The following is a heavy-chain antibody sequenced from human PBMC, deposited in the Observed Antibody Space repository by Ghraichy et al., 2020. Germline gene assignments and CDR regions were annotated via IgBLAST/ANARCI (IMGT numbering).Heavy chain of an antibody. Sequence: ASVKVSCKASGYTFTSYGISWVRQAPGQGLEWMGWISAYNGNTNYAQKLQGRVTMTTDTSTSTAYMELRSLRSDDTAVYYCARARGYGSGSYFLQYWGQGTLVTVSS. CDR1: GYTFTSYG. CDR2: ISAYNGNT. V-gene: IGHV1-18*01. D-gene: IGHD3-10*01. J-gene: IGHJ4*02. CDR3: ARARGYGSGSYFLQY.